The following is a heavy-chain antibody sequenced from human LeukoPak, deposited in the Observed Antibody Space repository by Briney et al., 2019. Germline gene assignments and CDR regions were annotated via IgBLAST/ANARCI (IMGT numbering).Heavy chain of an antibody. V-gene: IGHV4-39*07. Sequence: SETLSLTCTVSGGSISSSSYYWGWIRQPPGKGLEWIGSIHYSGSTYYNPSLKSRVTISVAASKNQFSLKLSSVTAADTAVYYCAREAVTNGIDYWGQGTLVTVSS. D-gene: IGHD4-17*01. CDR3: AREAVTNGIDY. CDR1: GGSISSSSYY. J-gene: IGHJ4*02. CDR2: IHYSGST.